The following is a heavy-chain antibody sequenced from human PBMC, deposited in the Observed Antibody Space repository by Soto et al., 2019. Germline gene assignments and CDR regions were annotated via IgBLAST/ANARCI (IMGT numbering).Heavy chain of an antibody. D-gene: IGHD3-22*01. J-gene: IGHJ6*02. CDR2: ISPSTGGA. CDR1: GYNFHRYY. V-gene: IGHV1-2*06. Sequence: ASVKVSCKASGYNFHRYYLHWVRQAPGARLEWLGRISPSTGGAIYAQKYRGRVTLTRDTSISTGYMDLSSLRSDDTAVYYCARANQMVIYPYDYPMDVWGQGTPVTVYS. CDR3: ARANQMVIYPYDYPMDV.